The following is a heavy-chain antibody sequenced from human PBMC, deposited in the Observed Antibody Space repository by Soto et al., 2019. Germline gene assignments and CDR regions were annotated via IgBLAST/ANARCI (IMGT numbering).Heavy chain of an antibody. CDR3: ARDCVMAGNINFDY. D-gene: IGHD6-19*01. V-gene: IGHV1-3*01. CDR1: GYTFTNYA. CDR2: INGGNGNT. Sequence: QVQLVQSGAEVKKPGASVKVSCKASGYTFTNYAMHWVRQAPGQRLEWMGWINGGNGNTKYSRKFQDRVTITRDTSASTGYMELISLRSEDTAVYYCARDCVMAGNINFDYWGQGTLVTVSS. J-gene: IGHJ4*02.